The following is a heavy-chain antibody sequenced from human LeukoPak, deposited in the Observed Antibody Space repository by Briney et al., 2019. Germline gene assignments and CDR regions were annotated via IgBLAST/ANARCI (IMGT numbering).Heavy chain of an antibody. V-gene: IGHV3-64*02. J-gene: IGHJ4*02. CDR3: ARGGYYAASDI. CDR1: GFTFSSYA. D-gene: IGHD3-3*01. Sequence: GGSLRLSCAASGFTFSSYAMSWVRQAPGKGLEYVSAIVINGGNTYYADSVRGRFTISRDNSKDTVYLQMGSLRPEDTAVYYCARGGYYAASDIWGQGALVTVSS. CDR2: IVINGGNT.